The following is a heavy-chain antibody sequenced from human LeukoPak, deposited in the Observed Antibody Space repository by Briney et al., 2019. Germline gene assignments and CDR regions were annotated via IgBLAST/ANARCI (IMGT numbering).Heavy chain of an antibody. CDR2: FNPNSGGT. CDR1: GYTFTGYY. Sequence: ASVKVSCKASGYTFTGYYMHWVRQAPGQGLEWMGWFNPNSGGTNYAQKFQGRVTMTRDTSISTAYMELSRLRSDDTAVYYCATLGEYFYDSSGYWTDYWGQRTLVSVSS. D-gene: IGHD3-22*01. CDR3: ATLGEYFYDSSGYWTDY. J-gene: IGHJ4*02. V-gene: IGHV1-2*02.